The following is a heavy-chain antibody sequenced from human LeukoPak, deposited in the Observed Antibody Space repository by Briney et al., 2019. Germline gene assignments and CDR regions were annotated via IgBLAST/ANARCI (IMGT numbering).Heavy chain of an antibody. CDR2: IYYSGST. V-gene: IGHV4-39*01. D-gene: IGHD3-10*01. J-gene: IGHJ6*02. CDR1: GGSISSSSYY. Sequence: SETLSLTCTVSGGSISSSSYYWGWIRQPPGKGLEWIGSIYYSGSTYYNPSLKSRVTISVDTSKNQFSLKLSSVTAADTAVYYCARHGFKGKWFGELLGGMDVWGQGTTVTVSS. CDR3: ARHGFKGKWFGELLGGMDV.